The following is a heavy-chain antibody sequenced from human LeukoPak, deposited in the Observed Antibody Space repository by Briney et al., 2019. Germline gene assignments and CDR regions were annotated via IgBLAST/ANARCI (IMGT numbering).Heavy chain of an antibody. V-gene: IGHV4-38-2*01. J-gene: IGHJ5*02. D-gene: IGHD2-15*01. CDR2: IYHSGST. Sequence: SETRSLTCAVSGYSISSGYYWGWIRQPPGKGLEWIGSIYHSGSTNYNPSLKSRVTISVDTSKNQFSLKLSSVTAADTAVYYCARGQHLLAWFDPWGQGTLVTVSS. CDR1: GYSISSGYY. CDR3: ARGQHLLAWFDP.